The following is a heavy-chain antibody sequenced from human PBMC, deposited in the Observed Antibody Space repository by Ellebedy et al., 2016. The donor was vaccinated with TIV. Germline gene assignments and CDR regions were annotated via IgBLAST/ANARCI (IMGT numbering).Heavy chain of an antibody. D-gene: IGHD6-6*01. Sequence: SETLSLTXAVYGGSFSGYYWSWIRQPPGKGLEWIGEINHSGSTNYNPSLKSRVTISVATSKNQFSLKLSSVTAADTAVYYCARGHKSIAARRPFGFDYWGQGTLVTVSS. CDR2: INHSGST. V-gene: IGHV4-34*01. J-gene: IGHJ4*02. CDR1: GGSFSGYY. CDR3: ARGHKSIAARRPFGFDY.